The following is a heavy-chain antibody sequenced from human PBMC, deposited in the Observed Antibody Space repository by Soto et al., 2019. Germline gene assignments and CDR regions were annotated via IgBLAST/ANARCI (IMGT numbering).Heavy chain of an antibody. CDR3: ARVLSAAGTPNSGFDY. D-gene: IGHD6-13*01. V-gene: IGHV4-34*01. J-gene: IGHJ4*02. CDR1: GGSFSGYY. CDR2: INHSGST. Sequence: SETLSLTCAVYGGSFSGYYWSWIRQPPGKGLEWIGEINHSGSTNYNPSLKSRVTVSVDTSKNQFSLKLSSVTAADTAVYYCARVLSAAGTPNSGFDYWSQGTLVTVSS.